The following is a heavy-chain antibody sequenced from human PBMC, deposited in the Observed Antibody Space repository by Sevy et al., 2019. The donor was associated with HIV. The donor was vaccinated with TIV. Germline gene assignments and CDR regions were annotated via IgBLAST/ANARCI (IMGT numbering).Heavy chain of an antibody. CDR2: VYHSGST. J-gene: IGHJ3*02. V-gene: IGHV4-38-2*01. CDR1: GYSSNSGYY. Sequence: SETLSLTCAVSGYSSNSGYYWGWIRQPPGKGLEWIGNVYHSGSTYYNPSLKSRLTMSADTSKNQFSLKLSPVTAADTAVYYCARWYGVNSAFDIWGQGTMVTVS. D-gene: IGHD4-17*01. CDR3: ARWYGVNSAFDI.